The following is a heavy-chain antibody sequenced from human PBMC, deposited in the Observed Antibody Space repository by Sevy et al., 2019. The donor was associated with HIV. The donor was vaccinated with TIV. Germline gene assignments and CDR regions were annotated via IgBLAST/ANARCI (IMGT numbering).Heavy chain of an antibody. D-gene: IGHD2-21*02. Sequence: GGSLRLSCAASGFTFSNFWMSWVRQAPGKGLEFVAKIKKDGSENFYADSVKGRFTISRDNAKNSLFLQMNNLRVEETAVYYCARDHPSTAPFDYWGQGTLVTVSS. J-gene: IGHJ4*02. CDR3: ARDHPSTAPFDY. CDR1: GFTFSNFW. V-gene: IGHV3-7*03. CDR2: IKKDGSEN.